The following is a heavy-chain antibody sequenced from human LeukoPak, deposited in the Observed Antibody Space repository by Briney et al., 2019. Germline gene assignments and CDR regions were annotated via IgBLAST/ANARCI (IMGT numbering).Heavy chain of an antibody. CDR1: GGSISTYY. CDR3: ARDAHDYGGRAFDY. J-gene: IGHJ4*02. Sequence: SETLSLTCTVSGGSISTYYCSWIRQPAGKGLEWIGRIYTSGNTNYNPSLKSRVTMSVDTSKNQFSLKLSSVTAADTAVYYCARDAHDYGGRAFDYWGQGTLVTVSS. CDR2: IYTSGNT. V-gene: IGHV4-4*07. D-gene: IGHD4-23*01.